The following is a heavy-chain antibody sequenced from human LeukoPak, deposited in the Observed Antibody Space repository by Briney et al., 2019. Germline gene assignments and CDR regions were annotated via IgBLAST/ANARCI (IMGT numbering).Heavy chain of an antibody. Sequence: PSETLSLTCTVSGGSIRSYYWSWIRQPAGKGLEWIGRIYTSGSTDYNPSLKSRVTMSVDTSKNQFSLKLSSVTAADTAVYYCARATRVKNIVLMGGYYYYMDVWGKGTTVTVSS. CDR2: IYTSGST. CDR3: ARATRVKNIVLMGGYYYYMDV. J-gene: IGHJ6*03. D-gene: IGHD2-8*01. V-gene: IGHV4-4*07. CDR1: GGSIRSYY.